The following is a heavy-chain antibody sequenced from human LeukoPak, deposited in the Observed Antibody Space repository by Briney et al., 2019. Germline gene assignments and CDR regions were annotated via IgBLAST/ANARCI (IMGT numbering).Heavy chain of an antibody. CDR2: IWYDGSNK. CDR1: GFTFSSYG. V-gene: IGHV3-33*06. Sequence: PGGSLRLSCAASGFTFSSYGMHWVRQAPGKGLEWVAVIWYDGSNKYYADSVKGRFTISRDNSKNTLYLQMNSLRAEDTAVYYCAKDLDYGGNSYFDYWGQGALVTVSS. CDR3: AKDLDYGGNSYFDY. J-gene: IGHJ4*02. D-gene: IGHD4-23*01.